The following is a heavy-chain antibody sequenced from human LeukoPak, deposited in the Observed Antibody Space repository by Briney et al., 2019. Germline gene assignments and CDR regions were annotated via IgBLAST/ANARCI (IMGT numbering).Heavy chain of an antibody. Sequence: GSLRLSCAASGFTLSSYWMHWVRQDPGKGLVWVSRITSDGTTYADSVKGRFTISRDNAKNTLYLQLNSLRAEDTAVYYCARDDITLHAFDLWGQGTKVTVSS. D-gene: IGHD3-9*01. CDR2: ITSDGT. CDR3: ARDDITLHAFDL. V-gene: IGHV3-74*01. CDR1: GFTLSSYW. J-gene: IGHJ3*01.